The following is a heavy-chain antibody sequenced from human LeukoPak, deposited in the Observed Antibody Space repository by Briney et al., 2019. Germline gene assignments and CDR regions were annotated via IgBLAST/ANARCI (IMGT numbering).Heavy chain of an antibody. J-gene: IGHJ4*02. CDR2: ISSSSSYV. V-gene: IGHV3-21*01. D-gene: IGHD1-1*01. Sequence: PGGSLRLSRAASGFTFSSYSMNWVRQAPGKGLEWVSSISSSSSYVYYADSVKGRFTISRDNAKNSLYLQMNSLRAEDTAVYYCAWGRTTVDYWGQGTLVTVSS. CDR1: GFTFSSYS. CDR3: AWGRTTVDY.